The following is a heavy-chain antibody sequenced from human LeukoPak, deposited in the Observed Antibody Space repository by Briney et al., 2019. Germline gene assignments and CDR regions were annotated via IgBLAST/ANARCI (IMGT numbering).Heavy chain of an antibody. V-gene: IGHV3-21*01. CDR2: ISSSTSYI. CDR1: GFTFSSYS. CDR3: ARDLHSSSWYVTFVY. J-gene: IGHJ4*02. D-gene: IGHD6-13*01. Sequence: GGSLRLSCAASGFTFSSYSMNWVRQAPGKGLEWVSSISSSTSYISSADSEKCRFTISRDNGRNSLYLQMNSLRAEATAVYYCARDLHSSSWYVTFVYWGQGTLVTVSS.